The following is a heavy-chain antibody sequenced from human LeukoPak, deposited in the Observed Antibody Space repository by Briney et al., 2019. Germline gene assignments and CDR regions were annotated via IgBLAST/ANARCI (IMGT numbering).Heavy chain of an antibody. CDR1: GFTFSDYA. CDR2: FKTKYNQV. CDR3: ARSVPDYTRFDY. Sequence: GGSLRLSCVASGFTFSDYAMNWVRQAPGKGLEWVSTFKTKYNQVYYAEAVRGRFTISTDNSRNTEFLQMNSLRADDTALYYCARSVPDYTRFDYWGQGALVTVSS. J-gene: IGHJ4*02. D-gene: IGHD4-11*01. V-gene: IGHV3-23*05.